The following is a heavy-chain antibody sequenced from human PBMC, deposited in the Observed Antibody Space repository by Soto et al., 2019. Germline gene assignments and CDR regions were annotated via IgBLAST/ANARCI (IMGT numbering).Heavy chain of an antibody. CDR2: IYYSGST. J-gene: IGHJ4*02. V-gene: IGHV4-31*03. CDR3: ARICSGCSCYSSWEAY. CDR1: GGSISSGGYY. D-gene: IGHD2-15*01. Sequence: SETLSLTCTVSGGSISSGGYYWSWIRQHPGKGLEWIGYIYYSGSTYYNPSLKSRVTISVDTSKNQFSLKLSPVTAADTAVYYCARICSGCSCYSSWEAYWGQGTLVTVSS.